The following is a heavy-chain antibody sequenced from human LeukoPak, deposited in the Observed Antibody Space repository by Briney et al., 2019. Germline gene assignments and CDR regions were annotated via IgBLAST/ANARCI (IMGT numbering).Heavy chain of an antibody. CDR1: GFTFSSYA. V-gene: IGHV3-53*01. CDR2: IYRGGST. J-gene: IGHJ4*02. D-gene: IGHD3-10*01. Sequence: PGGSLRLSCAASGFTFSSYAMSWVRQAPGKGLEWVSVIYRGGSTFYADSVKGRFTISRDSSKNTLYLQMNGLRVEDTAVYYCASMLIRGGYQSLDSWGQGTLVTVSS. CDR3: ASMLIRGGYQSLDS.